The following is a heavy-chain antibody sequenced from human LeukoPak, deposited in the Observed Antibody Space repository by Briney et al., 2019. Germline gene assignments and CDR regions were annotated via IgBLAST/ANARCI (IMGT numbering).Heavy chain of an antibody. D-gene: IGHD2-2*01. Sequence: QPGGSLRLSCAASGFTFSSYEMNWVRQAPGKGLEWVSYISSSGSTIYYADSVKGRFTISRDNAKNSLYLQMNSLRAEDTAAYYCASLPAAKYYYYGMDVWGQGTTVTVSS. J-gene: IGHJ6*02. CDR1: GFTFSSYE. V-gene: IGHV3-48*03. CDR2: ISSSGSTI. CDR3: ASLPAAKYYYYGMDV.